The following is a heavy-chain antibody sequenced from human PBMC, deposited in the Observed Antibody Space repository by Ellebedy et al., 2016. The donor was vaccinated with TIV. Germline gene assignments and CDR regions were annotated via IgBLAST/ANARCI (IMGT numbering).Heavy chain of an antibody. CDR3: ARHDPRYYESSGFYYGGWFDP. CDR1: GVSITSHF. D-gene: IGHD3-22*01. V-gene: IGHV4-4*07. J-gene: IGHJ5*02. CDR2: IYSSGTT. Sequence: SETLSLTCAVSGVSITSHFWTWIRQPAGKGLEWIGRIYSSGTTNYNPSLKSRVTMSLDTSKEQFSLKLTSVTAADTAVYFCARHDPRYYESSGFYYGGWFDPWGQGTLVTVSS.